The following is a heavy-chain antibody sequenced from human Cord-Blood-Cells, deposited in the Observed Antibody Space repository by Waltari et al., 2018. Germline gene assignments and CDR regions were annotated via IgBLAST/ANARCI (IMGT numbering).Heavy chain of an antibody. Sequence: QVQLVQSGAEVKKPGASVKVSCKASGYTFTGYYMHWVRQAPGQGLEWMGWINPNRGGTNYAQKFQGWVTMTRDTSISTAYMELSRLRSDDTAVYYCARYGSGSIFDYWGQGTLVTVSS. CDR3: ARYGSGSIFDY. D-gene: IGHD3-10*01. J-gene: IGHJ4*02. V-gene: IGHV1-2*04. CDR2: INPNRGGT. CDR1: GYTFTGYY.